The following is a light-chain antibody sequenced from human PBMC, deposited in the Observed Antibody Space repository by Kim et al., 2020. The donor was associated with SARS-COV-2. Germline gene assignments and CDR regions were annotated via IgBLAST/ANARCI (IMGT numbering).Light chain of an antibody. CDR3: QQLNTYPYT. CDR1: EDSSSY. J-gene: IGKJ2*01. CDR2: AAS. V-gene: IGKV1-9*01. Sequence: SASIRDRVTITCRAGEDSSSYLAWYQQKPGKAPKLLSYAASNLQSGVPSRFSGSGSGAEFTLTISSLQPEDFATYYCQQLNTYPYTFGQGTKLEI.